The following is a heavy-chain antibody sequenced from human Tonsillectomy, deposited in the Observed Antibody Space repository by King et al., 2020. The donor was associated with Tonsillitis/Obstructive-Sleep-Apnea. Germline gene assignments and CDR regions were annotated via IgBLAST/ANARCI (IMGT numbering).Heavy chain of an antibody. J-gene: IGHJ4*02. D-gene: IGHD3-3*01. V-gene: IGHV4-34*01. CDR1: GGSFSGYY. Sequence: VQLQQWGAGLLKPSETLSLTCAVYGGSFSGYYWSWIRQPPGKGLEWIGEINHSGSTNYNPSLNSRAIISVDTSKNQFSLKLSSVTAADTAVYYCARGENITIFEVAPDDYWGQGTLVTVSS. CDR3: ARGENITIFEVAPDDY. CDR2: INHSGST.